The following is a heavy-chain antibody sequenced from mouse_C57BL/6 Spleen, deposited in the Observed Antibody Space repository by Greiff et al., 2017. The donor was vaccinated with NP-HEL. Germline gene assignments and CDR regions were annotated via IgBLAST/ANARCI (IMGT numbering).Heavy chain of an antibody. CDR2: IYPSDSET. CDR3: ARNDYGSSPAWFAY. J-gene: IGHJ3*01. V-gene: IGHV1-61*01. Sequence: QVQLQQSGAELVRPGSSVKLSCKASGYTFTSYWMDWVKQRPGQGLEWIGNIYPSDSETHYNQKFKDKATLTVDKSSSTAYMQLSSLTSEDSAVYYCARNDYGSSPAWFAYWGQGTLVTVSA. CDR1: GYTFTSYW. D-gene: IGHD1-1*01.